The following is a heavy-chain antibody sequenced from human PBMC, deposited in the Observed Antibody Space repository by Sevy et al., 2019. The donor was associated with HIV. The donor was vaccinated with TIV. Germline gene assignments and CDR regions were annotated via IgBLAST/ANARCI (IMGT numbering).Heavy chain of an antibody. CDR3: ARDSLYATNWAFDY. CDR2: IIPMFRTP. V-gene: IGHV1-69*13. J-gene: IGHJ4*02. D-gene: IGHD1-1*01. CDR1: GATFMNYA. Sequence: ASVKVSCKASGATFMNYAISWVRQAPGQGLEWMGGIIPMFRTPNYGQKFQGRVSITADESTGTIYMELNNLRTEDTAVYYCARDSLYATNWAFDYWGQGTLVTVSS.